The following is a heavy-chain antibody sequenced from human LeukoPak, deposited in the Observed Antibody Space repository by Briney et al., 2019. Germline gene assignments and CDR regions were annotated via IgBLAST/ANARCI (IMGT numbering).Heavy chain of an antibody. V-gene: IGHV1-69*01. CDR3: VSWTDGYNPGAFDI. CDR1: GGTFSSYA. D-gene: IGHD5-24*01. J-gene: IGHJ3*02. CDR2: IIPIFGTA. Sequence: SVKVSCKASGGTFSSYAISWVRQAPGQGLEWMGGIIPIFGTANYAQKFQGRVTITADESTSTAYMELSSLRSEDTAVYYCVSWTDGYNPGAFDIWGQGTMVTVSS.